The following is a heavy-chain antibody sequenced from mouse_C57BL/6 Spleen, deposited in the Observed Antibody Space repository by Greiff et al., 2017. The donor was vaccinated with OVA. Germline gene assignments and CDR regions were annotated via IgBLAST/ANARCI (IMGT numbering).Heavy chain of an antibody. V-gene: IGHV1-19*01. CDR3: ARGGSYYSNYVGMDY. D-gene: IGHD2-5*01. CDR1: GYTFTDYY. CDR2: INPYNGGT. J-gene: IGHJ4*01. Sequence: EVQLQQSGPVLVKPGASVKMSCKASGYTFTDYYMNWVKQSHGKSLEWIGVINPYNGGTSYNQKFKGKATLTVDKSSSTAYMELNSLTSEDSAVYYCARGGSYYSNYVGMDYWGQGTSVTVSS.